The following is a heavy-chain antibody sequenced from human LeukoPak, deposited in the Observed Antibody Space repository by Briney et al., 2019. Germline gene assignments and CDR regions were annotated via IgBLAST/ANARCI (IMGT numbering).Heavy chain of an antibody. Sequence: ASVMVSCKASGYTFTGYYMHWVRQAPGQGLEWMGRINPNSGGTNYAQKFQGRVTMTRDTSISTAYMELSRLRSDDTAVYYCARDIVVVVAANYYYYYMDVWGKGTTVTVSS. V-gene: IGHV1-2*06. CDR1: GYTFTGYY. J-gene: IGHJ6*03. CDR3: ARDIVVVVAANYYYYYMDV. D-gene: IGHD2-15*01. CDR2: INPNSGGT.